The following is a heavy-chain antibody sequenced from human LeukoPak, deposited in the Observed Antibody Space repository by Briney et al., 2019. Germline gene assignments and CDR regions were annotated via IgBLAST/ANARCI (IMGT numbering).Heavy chain of an antibody. CDR3: ARGGLVGMITFGAFDI. J-gene: IGHJ3*02. V-gene: IGHV1-69*04. Sequence: ASVKVSCKASGGTFSSYAISWVRQAPGQGLEWMGRIIPILGIANYAQKFQGRVTITADKSTSTAYMELSSLRSEDTAVYYCARGGLVGMITFGAFDIWGQGTMVTVSS. D-gene: IGHD3-16*01. CDR1: GGTFSSYA. CDR2: IIPILGIA.